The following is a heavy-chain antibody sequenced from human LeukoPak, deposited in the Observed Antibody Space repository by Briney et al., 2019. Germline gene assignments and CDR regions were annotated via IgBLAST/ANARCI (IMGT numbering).Heavy chain of an antibody. Sequence: PSETLSLTCTVPGGSISSYYWSWIRQPPGKGLEWIGYIYYSGSTNYNPSLKSRVTISVDTSKNQFSLKLSSVTAADTAVYYCARDNDSSGYYYDYWGQGTLVTVSS. J-gene: IGHJ4*02. CDR1: GGSISSYY. CDR3: ARDNDSSGYYYDY. D-gene: IGHD3-22*01. V-gene: IGHV4-59*01. CDR2: IYYSGST.